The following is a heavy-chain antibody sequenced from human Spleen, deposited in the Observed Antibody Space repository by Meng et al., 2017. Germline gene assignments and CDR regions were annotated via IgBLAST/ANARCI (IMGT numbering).Heavy chain of an antibody. D-gene: IGHD5-12*01. V-gene: IGHV3-15*03. CDR2: IKSKGSGGTT. CDR1: GLNFNDAW. J-gene: IGHJ5*01. CDR3: AHIGDIATTRLES. Sequence: GESLKISCAVSGLNFNDAWMSWVRQAPGKGLEWIGRIKSKGSGGTTDYSEPVKGRFTVSRDDSKNTLYLQMNRLKTEDTAVYHCAHIGDIATTRLESGGQGTLVTVSS.